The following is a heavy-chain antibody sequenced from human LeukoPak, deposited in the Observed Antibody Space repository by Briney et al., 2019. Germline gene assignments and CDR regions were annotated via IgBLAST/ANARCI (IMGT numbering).Heavy chain of an antibody. CDR1: GGTFSSYA. D-gene: IGHD3-10*01. Sequence: ASVKVSCKASGGTFSSYATSWVRQAPGQGLEWMGGIIPIFGTANYAQKFQGRVTITADKSTSTAYMELSSLRSEDTAVYYCARGIVVRGGGYYYYMDVWGKGTTVTISS. CDR2: IIPIFGTA. CDR3: ARGIVVRGGGYYYYMDV. V-gene: IGHV1-69*06. J-gene: IGHJ6*03.